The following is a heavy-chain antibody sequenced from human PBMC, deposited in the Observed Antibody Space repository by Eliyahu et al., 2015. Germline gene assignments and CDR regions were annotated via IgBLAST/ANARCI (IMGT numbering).Heavy chain of an antibody. CDR1: GYXFTGXY. CDR2: INPNSGGT. D-gene: IGHD3-16*02. CDR3: AREFMITFGGVIVSAEGYGMDV. V-gene: IGHV1-2*04. J-gene: IGHJ6*02. Sequence: QVQLVQSGAEVKKPGASVKVXCKASGYXFTGXYXXWXRQAPGQGLEWMGWINPNSGGTNYAQKFQGWVTMTRDTSISTAYMELSRLRSDDTAVYYCAREFMITFGGVIVSAEGYGMDVWGQGTTVTVSS.